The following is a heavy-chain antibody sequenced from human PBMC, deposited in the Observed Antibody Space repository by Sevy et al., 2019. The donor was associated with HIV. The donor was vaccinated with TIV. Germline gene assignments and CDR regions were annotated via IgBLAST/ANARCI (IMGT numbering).Heavy chain of an antibody. V-gene: IGHV3-23*01. D-gene: IGHD2-2*01. CDR3: AKSPAARATRYYYYGMDV. CDR2: ISGSGGGT. CDR1: GFPFSTYA. Sequence: GGSLSLSCAASGFPFSTYAMSWVRQAPGKGLEWVSAISGSGGGTSSADSVKGRFTISRDNSKNTLYLQMNSLRAEDTAVYYCAKSPAARATRYYYYGMDVWGQGTTVTVSS. J-gene: IGHJ6*02.